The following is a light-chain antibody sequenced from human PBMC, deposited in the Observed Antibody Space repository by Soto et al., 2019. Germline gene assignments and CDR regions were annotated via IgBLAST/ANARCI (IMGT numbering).Light chain of an antibody. CDR3: LQYSSHSWT. J-gene: IGKJ1*01. V-gene: IGKV1-5*03. CDR2: KAS. Sequence: DIQMTQSPSTLSASVGDRVTITCRASQSINSWLALYQHKPGKAPKLLIYKASSLESGVPSRFSGSGSGTEFTLTINTLQPEDFASYHCLQYSSHSWTFGQETKVEMK. CDR1: QSINSW.